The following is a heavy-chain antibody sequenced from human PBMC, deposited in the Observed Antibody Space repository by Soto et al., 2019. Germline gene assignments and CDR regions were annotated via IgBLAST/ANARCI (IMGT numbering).Heavy chain of an antibody. J-gene: IGHJ4*02. Sequence: QVQLVQSEAEVKKPGASVKVSCEASGYTFINYGISWVRQAPGQGLEWMGWVSGSNGNTKYAQKFQGRVTMTTETSTSTAHMELRNLRSDDTAVYFCARDFYPLAYYFDPWGQGTLVTVSS. CDR2: VSGSNGNT. CDR3: ARDFYPLAYYFDP. CDR1: GYTFINYG. V-gene: IGHV1-18*04.